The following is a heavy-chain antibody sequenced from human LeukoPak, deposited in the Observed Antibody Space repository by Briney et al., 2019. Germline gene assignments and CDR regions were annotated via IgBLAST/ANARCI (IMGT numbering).Heavy chain of an antibody. CDR2: IYYSGST. V-gene: IGHV4-59*01. CDR3: ARGVDYYDSSGYYDFDY. CDR1: GGSISNYY. Sequence: PSETLSLICNVSGGSISNYYWTWIRQPPGKGLEWIGNIYYSGSTNYRPSLKSRVTISVDTSKNQFSLKLSSVTAADTAVYYCARGVDYYDSSGYYDFDYWGQGTLVTVSS. J-gene: IGHJ4*02. D-gene: IGHD3-22*01.